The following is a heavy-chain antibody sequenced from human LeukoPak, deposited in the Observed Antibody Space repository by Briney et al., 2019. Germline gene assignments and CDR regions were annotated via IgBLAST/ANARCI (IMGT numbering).Heavy chain of an antibody. V-gene: IGHV3-74*01. CDR3: ARVGLGEWYFDL. CDR1: GFTFSSYW. D-gene: IGHD1-26*01. Sequence: GGFLRLSCAASGFTFSSYWMHWVRQAPGKGLVWVSRIKTDGSITSYADSVKGRFTISRDNAKNTLYVQMNSLRVEDTAVYYCARVGLGEWYFDLWGRGTLVTVSS. CDR2: IKTDGSIT. J-gene: IGHJ2*01.